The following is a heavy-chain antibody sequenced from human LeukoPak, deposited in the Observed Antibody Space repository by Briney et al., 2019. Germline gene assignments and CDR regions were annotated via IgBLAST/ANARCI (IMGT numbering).Heavy chain of an antibody. CDR3: AKSPALLRAYYYYYMDV. D-gene: IGHD3-10*01. CDR1: EFTFSSYA. V-gene: IGHV3-23*01. J-gene: IGHJ6*03. Sequence: GGSLRLSCIASEFTFSSYAMSWVRQAPGQGLEWVSAISGSGGSTYYADSVKGRFTISRDNSKNTLYLQMNSLRAEDTAVYYCAKSPALLRAYYYYYMDVWGKGTTVTVSS. CDR2: ISGSGGST.